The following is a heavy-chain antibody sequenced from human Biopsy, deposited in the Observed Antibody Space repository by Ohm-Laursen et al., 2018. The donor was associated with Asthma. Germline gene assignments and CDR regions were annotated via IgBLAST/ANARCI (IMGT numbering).Heavy chain of an antibody. J-gene: IGHJ4*02. Sequence: VASVKVSCKASGGTFSSNSINWVRQAPGQGLEWMGRIIPIFGPTNYAQKFQGRVTISADDPTSTAYMELSSLSSEDTALYYCARGPEYVRSSGALDYWGQGTLVTVSS. CDR1: GGTFSSNS. V-gene: IGHV1-69*13. CDR2: IIPIFGPT. CDR3: ARGPEYVRSSGALDY. D-gene: IGHD2-2*01.